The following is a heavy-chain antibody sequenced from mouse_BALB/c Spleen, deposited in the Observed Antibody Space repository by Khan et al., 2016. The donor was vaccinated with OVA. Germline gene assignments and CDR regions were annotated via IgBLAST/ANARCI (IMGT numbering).Heavy chain of an antibody. CDR1: GFTFSSYS. J-gene: IGHJ3*01. D-gene: IGHD4-1*01. V-gene: IGHV5-6*01. Sequence: EVELVESGGDLVKPGGSLKLSCAASGFTFSSYSMSWVRQTPDKRLEWVATISSGGDYTYYPDNVRGRFTISRDNAKNTLDRQMSSLKSEDTAMYYCASHLTGAFAYWGQGTRVTVSA. CDR3: ASHLTGAFAY. CDR2: ISSGGDYT.